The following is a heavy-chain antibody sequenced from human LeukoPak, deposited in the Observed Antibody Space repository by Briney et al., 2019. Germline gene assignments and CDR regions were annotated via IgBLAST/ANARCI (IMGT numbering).Heavy chain of an antibody. Sequence: GRSLRLSCVASGFTFSSYGMYWVRQAPGKGLEWVAVIWYDGSNKYYADSVKGRFTISRDNSKNTLYLQMNSLRAEDTAVYYCARVLCSGGTCLDAFDIWGQGTLVTVSS. CDR3: ARVLCSGGTCLDAFDI. D-gene: IGHD2-15*01. J-gene: IGHJ3*02. V-gene: IGHV3-33*01. CDR1: GFTFSSYG. CDR2: IWYDGSNK.